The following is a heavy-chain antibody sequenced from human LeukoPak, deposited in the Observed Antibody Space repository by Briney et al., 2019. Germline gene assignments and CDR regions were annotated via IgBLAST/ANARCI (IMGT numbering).Heavy chain of an antibody. CDR1: GGTFSSYA. CDR3: ARGNSYGDSFDY. D-gene: IGHD5-18*01. J-gene: IGHJ4*02. V-gene: IGHV1-18*01. Sequence: ASVKVSCKASGGTFSSYAISWVRQAPGQGLEWMGWISAYNGNTNYAQKLQGRVTMTTDTSTSTAYMELRSLRSDDTAVYYCARGNSYGDSFDYWGQGTLVTVSS. CDR2: ISAYNGNT.